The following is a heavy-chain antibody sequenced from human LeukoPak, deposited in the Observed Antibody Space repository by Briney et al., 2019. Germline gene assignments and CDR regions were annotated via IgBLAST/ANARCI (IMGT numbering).Heavy chain of an antibody. CDR1: GYTFTGYY. V-gene: IGHV1-2*02. CDR3: ARDYYDSSGYYNLDAFDI. Sequence: ASVKVSCKASGYTFTGYYMHWVRQAPGQGLEWMGWINPNSGGTNYAQKFQGRVTMTRATSISTANMELSRLRSDDTAVYYCARDYYDSSGYYNLDAFDIWGQGTMVIVSS. J-gene: IGHJ3*02. CDR2: INPNSGGT. D-gene: IGHD3-22*01.